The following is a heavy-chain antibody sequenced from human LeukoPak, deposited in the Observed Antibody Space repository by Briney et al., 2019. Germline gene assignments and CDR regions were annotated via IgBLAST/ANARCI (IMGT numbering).Heavy chain of an antibody. CDR1: GGTFSSYA. J-gene: IGHJ5*02. Sequence: GASVKVSCKASGGTFSSYAISWVRQAPGQGLEWMGGIIPIFGTANYAQKFQGRVTITTDESTSTAYMELSSLRSEDTAVYYCATGLRITIFGVVISESWFDPWGQGTLVTVSS. V-gene: IGHV1-69*05. D-gene: IGHD3-3*01. CDR3: ATGLRITIFGVVISESWFDP. CDR2: IIPIFGTA.